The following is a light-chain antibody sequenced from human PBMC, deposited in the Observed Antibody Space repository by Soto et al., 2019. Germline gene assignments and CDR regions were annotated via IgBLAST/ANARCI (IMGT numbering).Light chain of an antibody. CDR3: QQYNDWPRT. V-gene: IGKV3-15*01. Sequence: EIVMTQSPATLSVSPGERATLSCRASQSVGTYLAWYQQKPGQAPRLLIYGASTRAAGISPRFSGGGSGTEFTLTISSLQSEDFAVYCCQQYNDWPRTFGQGTKVGIK. CDR1: QSVGTY. J-gene: IGKJ1*01. CDR2: GAS.